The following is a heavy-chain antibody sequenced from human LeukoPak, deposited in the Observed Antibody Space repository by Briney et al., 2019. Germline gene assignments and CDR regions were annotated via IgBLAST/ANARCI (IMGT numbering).Heavy chain of an antibody. D-gene: IGHD5-18*01. V-gene: IGHV1-69*04. J-gene: IGHJ6*02. CDR3: AGGGYSYGDYGMDV. Sequence: SVKVPCKASGGTFSSYAISWVRQAPGQGLEWMGRIIPILGIANYAQKFQGRVTITADKSTSTAYMKLSSLRSEDTAVYYCAGGGYSYGDYGMDVWGQGTTVTVSS. CDR1: GGTFSSYA. CDR2: IIPILGIA.